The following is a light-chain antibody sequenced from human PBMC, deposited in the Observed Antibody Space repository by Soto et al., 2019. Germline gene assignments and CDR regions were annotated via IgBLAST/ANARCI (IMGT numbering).Light chain of an antibody. CDR2: GAS. Sequence: EIVLTQSPGTLSLSPGERATLSCRASQSVSSNLAWYQQKPGQAPRLLISGASTRATGIPARFSGSGSGTEFTLTISRLEPEDFAVYYCQQYGSSSWTFGQGTKVAIK. J-gene: IGKJ1*01. V-gene: IGKV3-20*01. CDR1: QSVSSN. CDR3: QQYGSSSWT.